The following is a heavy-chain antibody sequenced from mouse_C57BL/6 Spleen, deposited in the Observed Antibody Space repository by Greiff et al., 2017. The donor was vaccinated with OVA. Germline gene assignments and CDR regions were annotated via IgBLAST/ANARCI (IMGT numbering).Heavy chain of an antibody. CDR2: IYPGSGSA. CDR3: TKNIYYGDYESV. CDR1: GYTFTSYW. V-gene: IGHV1-55*01. D-gene: IGHD2-13*01. Sequence: QVHVKQSGAEFVKPGASVKMSCKASGYTFTSYWITWVKQRPGQGLEWIGDIYPGSGSANYNEKFKGKATLTVDTSSSTAYMQLSSLTSEASAVYFWTKNIYYGDYESVWGTGTTVTVAS. J-gene: IGHJ1*03.